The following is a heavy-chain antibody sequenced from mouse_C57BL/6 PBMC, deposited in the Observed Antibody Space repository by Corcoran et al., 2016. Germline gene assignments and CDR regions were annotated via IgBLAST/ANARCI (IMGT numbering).Heavy chain of an antibody. J-gene: IGHJ1*03. Sequence: DVQLQESGPGLVKPSQSLSLTCSVTGYSITSGYYWNWIRQFPGNKLEWMGYISYDGSNNYNPSLKNRISITRDTSKNQFFLKLNSVTTEDTATYYCALYYGSSYYWYFDVWGTGTTVTVSS. CDR1: GYSITSGYY. V-gene: IGHV3-6*01. D-gene: IGHD1-1*01. CDR2: ISYDGSN. CDR3: ALYYGSSYYWYFDV.